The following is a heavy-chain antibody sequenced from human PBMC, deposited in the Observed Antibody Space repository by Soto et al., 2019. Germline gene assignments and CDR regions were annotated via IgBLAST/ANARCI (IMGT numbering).Heavy chain of an antibody. J-gene: IGHJ6*02. D-gene: IGHD4-17*01. CDR3: STTGDYAGYYYYGMDV. CDR1: GYTLTELS. V-gene: IGHV1-24*01. Sequence: QVQLVQSVAEVKKPGASVKVSCKVYGYTLTELSMHWVRQAPVKGVEWMGGFDPEDGETIYAQKLQARVTMTEDTSTDTAYMELSSLRSEDTSVYYCSTTGDYAGYYYYGMDVWGQGTTVTVSS. CDR2: FDPEDGET.